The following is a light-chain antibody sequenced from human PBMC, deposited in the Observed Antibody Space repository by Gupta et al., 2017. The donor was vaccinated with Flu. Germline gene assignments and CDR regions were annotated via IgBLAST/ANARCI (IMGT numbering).Light chain of an antibody. V-gene: IGKV1-33*01. CDR2: DSS. Sequence: SSLSASVGDRVTITCQASQGVTDYLKWYQQKPGEAPRLLIYDSSKLETGVPSRFSGSGYGTYFTFVISSLQPEDFATYFWQQYDSLPVTFGQGTRLEIK. CDR1: QGVTDY. J-gene: IGKJ5*01. CDR3: QQYDSLPVT.